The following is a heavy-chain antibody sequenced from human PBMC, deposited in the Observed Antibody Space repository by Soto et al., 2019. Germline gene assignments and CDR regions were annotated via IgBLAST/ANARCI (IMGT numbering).Heavy chain of an antibody. CDR3: IRFSRSLSWYFDL. V-gene: IGHV3-73*02. D-gene: IGHD3-16*02. Sequence: EVQLVESGGGLVQPGGSLKLSCAASGFTFSDSAMHWVRHASGKGLEWVGRIRSKGNNYATTYAASVKGRFTISRDDSKKTAYLQMNSLITEDTAVYYCIRFSRSLSWYFDLWGRGTLVTVSS. CDR2: IRSKGNNYAT. J-gene: IGHJ2*01. CDR1: GFTFSDSA.